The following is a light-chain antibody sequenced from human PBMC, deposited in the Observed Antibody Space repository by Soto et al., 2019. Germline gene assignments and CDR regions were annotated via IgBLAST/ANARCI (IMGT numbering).Light chain of an antibody. CDR3: QQYGSSPGFT. Sequence: DIVLTQSPGTLSLSPGERATLSCRASQSVSSSYLAWYQQQPGQAPRLLIYGASSRATGIPERFSGSGSGTDFTLTISRLEPEDFAVYYCQQYGSSPGFTFGPGTKVDIK. CDR2: GAS. CDR1: QSVSSSY. J-gene: IGKJ3*01. V-gene: IGKV3-20*01.